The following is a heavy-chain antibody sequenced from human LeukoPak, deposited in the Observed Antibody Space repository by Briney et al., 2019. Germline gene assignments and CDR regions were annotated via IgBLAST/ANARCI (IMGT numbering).Heavy chain of an antibody. V-gene: IGHV3-49*03. Sequence: GRSLRLSCAASGFTFRNYGMHWIRQAPGKGLEWVGFITTQAYGGTTECAAAVKDRFAFLRDDSKGIAYLQMNSLKTEDTAMYYCTRGFDSASWISAYWGQGTLVTVSS. CDR1: GFTFRNYG. J-gene: IGHJ4*02. D-gene: IGHD6-13*01. CDR2: ITTQAYGGTT. CDR3: TRGFDSASWISAY.